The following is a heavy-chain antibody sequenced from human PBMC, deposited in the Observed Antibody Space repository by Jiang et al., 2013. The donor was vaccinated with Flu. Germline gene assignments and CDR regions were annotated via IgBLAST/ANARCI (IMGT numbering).Heavy chain of an antibody. J-gene: IGHJ6*02. CDR2: ISGTGSST. V-gene: IGHV3-23*01. CDR3: AKDGVQYEGSIGYYGMDV. CDR1: GFPFSTYG. Sequence: GLVQPGGSLRLSCAASGFPFSTYGMSWVRQAPGKGQEWVSSISGTGSSTYYADSVKGRFTISRENSKNTLYLQMNSLRVEDTAVYYCAKDGVQYEGSIGYYGMDVWGQGTTVTVSS. D-gene: IGHD2-15*01.